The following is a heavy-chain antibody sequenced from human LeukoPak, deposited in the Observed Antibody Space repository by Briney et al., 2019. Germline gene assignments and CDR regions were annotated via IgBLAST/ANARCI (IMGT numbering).Heavy chain of an antibody. J-gene: IGHJ4*02. V-gene: IGHV3-30-3*01. CDR2: ISYDGSNK. Sequence: GGSLRLSCAVSGITFSSYAMYWVRQAPGKGLEWVAVISYDGSNKYYADSVKGRFTISRDYSKNTVYLKLNSLRGDDTAVYYCVKGLCSGVSCPLDYWGQGALVTVSS. D-gene: IGHD2-15*01. CDR1: GITFSSYA. CDR3: VKGLCSGVSCPLDY.